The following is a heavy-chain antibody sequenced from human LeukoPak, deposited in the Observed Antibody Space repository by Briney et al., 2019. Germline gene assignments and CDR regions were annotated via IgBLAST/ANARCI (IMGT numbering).Heavy chain of an antibody. CDR2: ISGSGGST. CDR3: AKDGRSYDYVWGFYY. Sequence: GGSLRLSCAASGFTLSSYAMSWVRQAPGKGLEWVSAISGSGGSTYYADSVKGRFTISRDNSKNTLYLQMNSLRAEDTAVYYCAKDGRSYDYVWGFYYWGQGTLVTVSS. D-gene: IGHD3-16*01. J-gene: IGHJ4*02. V-gene: IGHV3-23*01. CDR1: GFTLSSYA.